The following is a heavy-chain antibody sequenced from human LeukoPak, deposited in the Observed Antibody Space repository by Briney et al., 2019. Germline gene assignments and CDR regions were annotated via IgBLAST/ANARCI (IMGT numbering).Heavy chain of an antibody. V-gene: IGHV3-48*02. D-gene: IGHD3-10*01. CDR3: AKDKRITMVRGVIAPFDY. J-gene: IGHJ4*02. CDR2: ISGSGSTI. CDR1: GFTFSSSS. Sequence: GGSLRLSCAASGFTFSSSSMNWVRHAPGKGLEWIAYISGSGSTIYYADSVKGRFTISRDNAENSLFLQMNSLRDEDTAVYYCAKDKRITMVRGVIAPFDYWGQGTLVTVSS.